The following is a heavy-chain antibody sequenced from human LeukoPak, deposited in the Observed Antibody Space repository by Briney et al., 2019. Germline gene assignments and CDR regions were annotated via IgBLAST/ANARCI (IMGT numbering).Heavy chain of an antibody. Sequence: GGSLRLSCEASGVTFSSYVMSWVRQAPGKGLEWVSAISGSGGSTYYADSVKGRFTISRDNSKNTLYLQMNSLRAEDTAVYYCAKAPHPITIFGVVSSGAEYFQHWGQGTLVTVSS. CDR3: AKAPHPITIFGVVSSGAEYFQH. J-gene: IGHJ1*01. V-gene: IGHV3-23*01. CDR1: GVTFSSYV. CDR2: ISGSGGST. D-gene: IGHD3-3*01.